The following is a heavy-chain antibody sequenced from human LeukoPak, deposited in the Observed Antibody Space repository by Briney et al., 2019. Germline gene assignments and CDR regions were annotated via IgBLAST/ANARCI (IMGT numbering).Heavy chain of an antibody. CDR3: ARDGGAYYYDSSGYYFNWFDP. CDR2: IIPIFGTA. CDR1: GVTFSSYA. J-gene: IGHJ5*02. V-gene: IGHV1-69*05. D-gene: IGHD3-22*01. Sequence: SVKVSCKASGVTFSSYAISWVRQAPGQGLEWMGGIIPIFGTANYAQKFQGRVTITTDESTSTAYMELSSLRSEDTAVYYCARDGGAYYYDSSGYYFNWFDPWGQGTLVTVSS.